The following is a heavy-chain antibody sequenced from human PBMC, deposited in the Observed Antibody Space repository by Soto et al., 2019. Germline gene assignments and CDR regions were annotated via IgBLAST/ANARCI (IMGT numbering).Heavy chain of an antibody. CDR2: IYYSGST. V-gene: IGHV4-39*01. J-gene: IGHJ5*02. Sequence: QLQLQESGPGLVKPSETLSLTCTVSGGSISSSSYYWGWIRQPPGKGLEWIGSIYYSGSTYYNPSLKSRVTISVDTSKNQFSLKLSSGTAADTAVYYCARLDIVATVFAPWGQGTLVTVSS. D-gene: IGHD5-12*01. CDR3: ARLDIVATVFAP. CDR1: GGSISSSSYY.